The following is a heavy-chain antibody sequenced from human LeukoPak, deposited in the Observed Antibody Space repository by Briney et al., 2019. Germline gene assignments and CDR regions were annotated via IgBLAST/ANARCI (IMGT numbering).Heavy chain of an antibody. V-gene: IGHV3-23*01. D-gene: IGHD6-25*01. CDR1: GFTFSSYA. J-gene: IGHJ6*03. Sequence: QPGGSLRLSCAASGFTFSSYAMSWVRQAPGKGLEWVSAISGSGGSTYYADSVKGRFTISRDNSKNTPYLQMNSLRAEDTAVYYCANRIAARYYYYYMDVWGKGTTVTVSS. CDR3: ANRIAARYYYYYMDV. CDR2: ISGSGGST.